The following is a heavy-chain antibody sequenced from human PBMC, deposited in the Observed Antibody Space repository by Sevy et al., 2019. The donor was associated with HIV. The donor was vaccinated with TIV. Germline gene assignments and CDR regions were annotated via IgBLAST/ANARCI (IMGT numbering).Heavy chain of an antibody. CDR1: GLTLSSCG. CDR2: ISYDGSNK. CDR3: AKDFTGFYGMDV. D-gene: IGHD3-9*01. J-gene: IGHJ6*02. Sequence: GGSLRLSCAASGLTLSSCGMHWARQAPGKGLEWVAVISYDGSNKYYAESVKGRFTISRDTSKNTLYLQMNSLRAEDTAVYYCAKDFTGFYGMDVWGHGTTVTVS. V-gene: IGHV3-30*18.